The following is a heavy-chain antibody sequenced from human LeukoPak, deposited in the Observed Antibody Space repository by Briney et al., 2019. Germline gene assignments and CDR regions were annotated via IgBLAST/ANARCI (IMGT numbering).Heavy chain of an antibody. J-gene: IGHJ2*01. Sequence: SETLSLTCAVYGGSFSGYYWSWIRQPPGKGLEWIGEINHSGSTNYNPSLKSRVTISVDTSKNQFPLKLSSVTAADTAVYYCARGRGYYDSSGHRSWYFDLWGRGTLVTVSS. CDR3: ARGRGYYDSSGHRSWYFDL. D-gene: IGHD3-22*01. CDR1: GGSFSGYY. V-gene: IGHV4-34*01. CDR2: INHSGST.